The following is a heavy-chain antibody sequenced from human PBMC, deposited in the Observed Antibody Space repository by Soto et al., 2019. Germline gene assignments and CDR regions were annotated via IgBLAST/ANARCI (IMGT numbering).Heavy chain of an antibody. CDR2: MNPNSGNT. D-gene: IGHD5-12*01. V-gene: IGHV1-8*01. J-gene: IGHJ4*02. CDR3: ARGGYSDYDFYY. Sequence: ASVKVSCKASGYTFTRYDINWVRQATGQGLEWMGWMNPNSGNTGYAQKFQGRVTMTRNTSISTAYMELSSLRSEDTAVYYCARGGYSDYDFYYGGRETLVTVP. CDR1: GYTFTRYD.